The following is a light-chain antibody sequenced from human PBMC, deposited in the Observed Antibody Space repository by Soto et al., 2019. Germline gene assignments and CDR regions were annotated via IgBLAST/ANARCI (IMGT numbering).Light chain of an antibody. CDR3: ATWDDSPDALV. J-gene: IGLJ3*02. CDR2: NNN. Sequence: QAVVTQPPSASGTPGQRVTISCSGSRSNIGSNTVTWYQQLPGTAPKVLIYNNNERPSGVPDRLSGSKSGTSASLAISGLQSEDEADYYCATWDDSPDALVFGGGTKLTVL. CDR1: RSNIGSNT. V-gene: IGLV1-44*01.